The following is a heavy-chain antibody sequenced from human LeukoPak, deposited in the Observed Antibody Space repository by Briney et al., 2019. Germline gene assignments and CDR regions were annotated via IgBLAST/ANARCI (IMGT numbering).Heavy chain of an antibody. J-gene: IGHJ4*02. Sequence: GASVKVSCKASGGTFSSYAISWVRQAPGQGLEWMGGIIPIFGTANYAQKFQGRVTITTDESTSTAYMELSSLRSEDTAVYYCAAGRGYSYGSPDYRGQGTLVTVSS. CDR3: AAGRGYSYGSPDY. CDR1: GGTFSSYA. CDR2: IIPIFGTA. D-gene: IGHD5-18*01. V-gene: IGHV1-69*05.